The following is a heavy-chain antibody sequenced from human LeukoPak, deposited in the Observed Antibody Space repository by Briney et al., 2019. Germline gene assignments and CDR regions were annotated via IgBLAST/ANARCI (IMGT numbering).Heavy chain of an antibody. V-gene: IGHV1-69*13. D-gene: IGHD2-15*01. CDR3: AREDCSGGSCYLLCY. CDR1: GGTFSSYA. J-gene: IGHJ4*02. CDR2: ITPIFGTA. Sequence: SVKVSCKASGGTFSSYAISWVRQAPGQGLEWMGGITPIFGTANYAQKFQGRVTITADESTSTAYMELSSLRSEDTAVYYCAREDCSGGSCYLLCYWGQGTLVTVSS.